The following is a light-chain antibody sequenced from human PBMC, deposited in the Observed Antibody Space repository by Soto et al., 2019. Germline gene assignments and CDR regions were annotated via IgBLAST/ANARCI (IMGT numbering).Light chain of an antibody. CDR2: EES. Sequence: DIQMTQSPSSLSASVVDRVTITFRASQSISSYLAWYQQKPGNPPKLLIYEESTLHSGVPSRFSGRKVGTQFILTIDSLQPEDFATYYCQQVKSYPRTFGGGTKVDIK. CDR1: QSISSY. J-gene: IGKJ4*01. CDR3: QQVKSYPRT. V-gene: IGKV1-9*01.